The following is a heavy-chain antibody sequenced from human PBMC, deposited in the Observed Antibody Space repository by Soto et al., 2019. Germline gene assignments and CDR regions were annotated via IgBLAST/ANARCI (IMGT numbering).Heavy chain of an antibody. D-gene: IGHD3-3*01. CDR2: ISDSGSST. J-gene: IGHJ4*02. CDR3: ARSSYYDFWSGYHY. Sequence: GGSLRISCAASGFTFSSYAMSWVRQAPGKGLEWVSAISDSGSSTYYADSVKGRFTISRDNSRNTLYLQMNSLRAEDTAVYYCARSSYYDFWSGYHYWGQGTLVTVSS. CDR1: GFTFSSYA. V-gene: IGHV3-23*01.